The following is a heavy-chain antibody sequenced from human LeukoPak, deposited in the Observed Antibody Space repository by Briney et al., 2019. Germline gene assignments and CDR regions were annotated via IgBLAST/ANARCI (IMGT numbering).Heavy chain of an antibody. J-gene: IGHJ6*02. V-gene: IGHV3-33*08. Sequence: GGSLRLSCAASGFTFSSYAMHWVRQAPGEGLEWVAVIWYDGSNKYYADSVKGRFTISRDNSKNTLYLQMNSLRAEDTAVYYCARDPDSGSYRYYYYGMDVWGQGTTVTVSS. CDR1: GFTFSSYA. CDR2: IWYDGSNK. CDR3: ARDPDSGSYRYYYYGMDV. D-gene: IGHD1-26*01.